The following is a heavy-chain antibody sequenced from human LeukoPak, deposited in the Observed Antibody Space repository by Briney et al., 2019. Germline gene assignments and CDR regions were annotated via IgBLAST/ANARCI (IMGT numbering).Heavy chain of an antibody. CDR3: AKAMTTVTTGDY. Sequence: PGGSLRLSCAASGFTFRNFWMSWLRQAPGMGLGWVANIKEDGNEKDYGDFVKGRFTISRDNSKNTLYVQMNSLRAEDTAVYYCAKAMTTVTTGDYWGQGALVIVSS. D-gene: IGHD4-17*01. CDR1: GFTFRNFW. V-gene: IGHV3-7*03. CDR2: IKEDGNEK. J-gene: IGHJ4*02.